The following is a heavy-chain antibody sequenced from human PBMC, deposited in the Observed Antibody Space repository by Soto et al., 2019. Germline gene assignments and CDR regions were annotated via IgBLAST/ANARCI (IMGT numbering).Heavy chain of an antibody. J-gene: IGHJ4*02. D-gene: IGHD6-19*01. CDR1: GFTFSSYA. CDR2: ISYDGSNK. Sequence: PGGSLRLSCAASGFTFSSYAMHWVRQAPGKGLEWVAVISYDGSNKYYADSVKGRFTISRDNSKNTLYLQMNSLRAEDTAVYYCARSVRLYSSGWYSRWGQGTLVTVSS. CDR3: ARSVRLYSSGWYSR. V-gene: IGHV3-30-3*01.